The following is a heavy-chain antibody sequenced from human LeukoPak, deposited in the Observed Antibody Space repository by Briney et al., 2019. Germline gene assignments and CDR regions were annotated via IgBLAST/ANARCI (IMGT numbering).Heavy chain of an antibody. Sequence: PGGSLRLSCTASGFTFSTSAMSWVRQAPGKGLQWVSHITGSGGSTYYADPVKSRFTISRDNSKNTLYLQMNSLRAEDTATYYCAKGATSGWNPYDYWGQGTLVTVSS. CDR2: ITGSGGST. J-gene: IGHJ4*02. V-gene: IGHV3-23*01. D-gene: IGHD6-19*01. CDR1: GFTFSTSA. CDR3: AKGATSGWNPYDY.